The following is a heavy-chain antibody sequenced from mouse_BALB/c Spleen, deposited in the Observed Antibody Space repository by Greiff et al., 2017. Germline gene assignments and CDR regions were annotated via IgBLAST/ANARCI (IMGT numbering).Heavy chain of an antibody. CDR3: ARPYGYDRYWYFDV. J-gene: IGHJ1*01. Sequence: QVHVKQSGAELAKPGASVKMSCKASGYTFTSYWMHWVKQRPGQGLEWIGYINPSTGYTEYNQKFKDKATLTADKSSSTAYMQLSSLTSEDSAVYYCARPYGYDRYWYFDVWGAGTTVTVSS. CDR1: GYTFTSYW. V-gene: IGHV1-7*01. CDR2: INPSTGYT. D-gene: IGHD2-2*01.